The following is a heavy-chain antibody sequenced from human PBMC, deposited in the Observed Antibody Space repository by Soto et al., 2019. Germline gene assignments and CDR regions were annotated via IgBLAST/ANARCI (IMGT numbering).Heavy chain of an antibody. Sequence: EVQLVESGGGLVQPGGSLRLSCAASGFTFSSSSMNWVRQAQGKGLEWVSYISSTSATIYYADSVKGRFTISRDNAKNSLYLQMNSLRDEDTAVYYCARDNLGNWGAWYFDLWGRGTLVTVSS. D-gene: IGHD7-27*01. J-gene: IGHJ2*01. CDR2: ISSTSATI. CDR3: ARDNLGNWGAWYFDL. V-gene: IGHV3-48*02. CDR1: GFTFSSSS.